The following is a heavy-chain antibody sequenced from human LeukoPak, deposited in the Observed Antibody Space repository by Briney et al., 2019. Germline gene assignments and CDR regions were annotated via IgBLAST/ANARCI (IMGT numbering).Heavy chain of an antibody. CDR2: IYYSGST. CDR1: GGSISPYY. J-gene: IGHJ6*03. Sequence: PSETLSLTCTVSGGSISPYYWSWIRQPPGKGLEWIGYIYYSGSTNYNPSLKSRITISVDTSKNQVSLKLSSVTAADTAVYYCARAFYPGYYSYMAVWGKGTTVTVSS. D-gene: IGHD3-3*02. CDR3: ARAFYPGYYSYMAV. V-gene: IGHV4-59*01.